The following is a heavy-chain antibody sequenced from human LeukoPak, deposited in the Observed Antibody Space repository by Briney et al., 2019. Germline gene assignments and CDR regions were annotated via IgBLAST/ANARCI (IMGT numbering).Heavy chain of an antibody. CDR1: GYTLTELS. Sequence: ASVKVSCKVSGYTLTELSMHWVRQAPGKGLEWMGGSDPEDGETIYAQKFQGRVTMTEDTSTDTAYMELSSLRSEDTAVYYCATGGLIVVVPAATRRYYYYYGMDVWGQGTTVTVSS. CDR3: ATGGLIVVVPAATRRYYYYYGMDV. V-gene: IGHV1-24*01. J-gene: IGHJ6*02. CDR2: SDPEDGET. D-gene: IGHD2-2*01.